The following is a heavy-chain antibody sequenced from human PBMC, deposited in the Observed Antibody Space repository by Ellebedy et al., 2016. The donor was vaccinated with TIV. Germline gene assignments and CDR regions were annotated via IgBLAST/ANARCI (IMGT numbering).Heavy chain of an antibody. CDR2: IYTSGST. Sequence: SETLSLTXAVYGGSFSGYYWSWIRQPAGKGLEWIGRIYTSGSTNYNPSLKSRVTMSVDTSKNQFSLKLSSVTAADTAVYYCARDPRGDSSGWYFDYWGQGTLVTVSS. CDR1: GGSFSGYY. CDR3: ARDPRGDSSGWYFDY. J-gene: IGHJ4*02. D-gene: IGHD6-19*01. V-gene: IGHV4-4*07.